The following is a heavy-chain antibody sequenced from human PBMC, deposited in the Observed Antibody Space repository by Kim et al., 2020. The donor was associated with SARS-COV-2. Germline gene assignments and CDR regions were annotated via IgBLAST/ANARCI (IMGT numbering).Heavy chain of an antibody. CDR2: IIPIFGTA. Sequence: SVKVSCKASGGTFSSYAISWVRQAPGQGLEWMGGIIPIFGTANYAQKFQGRVTITADKSTSTAYMELSSLRSEDTAVYYCARAGEGLGATRDYYYYGMDVWGQGTTVTVSS. D-gene: IGHD1-26*01. CDR3: ARAGEGLGATRDYYYYGMDV. CDR1: GGTFSSYA. J-gene: IGHJ6*02. V-gene: IGHV1-69*06.